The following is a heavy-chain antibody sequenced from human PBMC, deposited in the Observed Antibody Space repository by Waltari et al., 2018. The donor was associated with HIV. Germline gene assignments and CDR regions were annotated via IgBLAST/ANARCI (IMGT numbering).Heavy chain of an antibody. CDR3: ARGREGYCSSTSCYRFDY. D-gene: IGHD2-2*01. V-gene: IGHV4-34*01. J-gene: IGHJ4*02. CDR1: GGSISGYY. Sequence: QVQLQQWGAGLLKPSETLSLTCAVYGGSISGYYWSWIRRPPGKGLKWIGEINHSGSTNYNPSLKSLVTISVDTSKNQFSLKLSSVTAADTAVYYCARGREGYCSSTSCYRFDYWGQGTLVTVSS. CDR2: INHSGST.